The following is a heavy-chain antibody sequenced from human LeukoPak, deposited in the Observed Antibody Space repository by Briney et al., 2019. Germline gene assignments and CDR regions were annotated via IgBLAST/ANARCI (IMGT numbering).Heavy chain of an antibody. CDR3: TRDMSYDSNGDYALIVGAFDI. CDR2: IYTSGST. CDR1: GGSISSGNYY. V-gene: IGHV4-61*02. D-gene: IGHD3-22*01. Sequence: SQTLSLTCTVSGGSISSGNYYWSWIRQPAGKGLEWIGRIYTSGSTNHNPSLKSRVTISVDRSKNQFSLNLRSVTAADTAVYYCTRDMSYDSNGDYALIVGAFDIWGQGTMVTVSS. J-gene: IGHJ3*02.